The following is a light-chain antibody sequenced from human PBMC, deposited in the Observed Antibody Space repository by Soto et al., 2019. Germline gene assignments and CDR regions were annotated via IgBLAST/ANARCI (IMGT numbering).Light chain of an antibody. CDR1: QSVSSSY. V-gene: IGKV3-20*01. Sequence: EIVLTQSPGTLSLSPGERATLSCRASQSVSSSYLAWYQQKPGQAPRLLIYGASSRATGIPDRFSGSXSGXXXXXXXXXXEPEDFAVYYCQQYGSSPVTFGQGTRLEIK. J-gene: IGKJ5*01. CDR3: QQYGSSPVT. CDR2: GAS.